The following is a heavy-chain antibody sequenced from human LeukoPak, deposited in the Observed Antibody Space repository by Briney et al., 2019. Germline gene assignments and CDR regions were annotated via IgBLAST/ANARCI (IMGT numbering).Heavy chain of an antibody. CDR2: IDAGNGNT. CDR3: ASGYYDSSLDYYFDY. V-gene: IGHV1-3*01. D-gene: IGHD3-22*01. J-gene: IGHJ4*02. Sequence: ASVKVSCKASGYTFTSYVMHWVRQAPGQRLEWMGWIDAGNGNTKYSQKFQGRVTITRDTSASTAYMELSSLRSEDTAVYYCASGYYDSSLDYYFDYWGQGTLVTVSS. CDR1: GYTFTSYV.